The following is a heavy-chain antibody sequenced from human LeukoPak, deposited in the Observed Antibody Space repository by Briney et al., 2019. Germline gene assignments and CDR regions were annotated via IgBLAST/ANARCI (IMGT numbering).Heavy chain of an antibody. V-gene: IGHV4-39*07. Sequence: SETLSLTCTVSGGSISSGGYYWSWIRQPPGKGLEWIGSIYHSGSTYYNPSLKSRVTISVDTSKNQFSLKLSSVTAADTAVYYCAREVREYYYDSSGYYQSDYWGQGTLVTVSS. J-gene: IGHJ4*02. CDR1: GGSISSGGYY. CDR2: IYHSGST. CDR3: AREVREYYYDSSGYYQSDY. D-gene: IGHD3-22*01.